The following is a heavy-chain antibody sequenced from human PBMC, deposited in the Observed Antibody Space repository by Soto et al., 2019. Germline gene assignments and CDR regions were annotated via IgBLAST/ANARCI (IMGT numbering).Heavy chain of an antibody. D-gene: IGHD6-19*01. CDR3: ARDDIPGVAVSTYGMDV. CDR1: GFIFSNFG. V-gene: IGHV3-33*01. Sequence: GGSLRLSFAASGFIFSNFGMPWVRQAPGKGLEWVAVIWYDGSNEHYADSVKGRFTISKDNSKNTLYLQMNSLRAEDTAMYYCARDDIPGVAVSTYGMDVWGQGTTVTVSS. CDR2: IWYDGSNE. J-gene: IGHJ6*02.